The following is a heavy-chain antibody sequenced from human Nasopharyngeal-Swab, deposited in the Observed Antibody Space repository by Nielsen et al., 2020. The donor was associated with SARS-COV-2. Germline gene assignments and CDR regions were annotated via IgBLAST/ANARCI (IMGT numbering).Heavy chain of an antibody. CDR2: ISRTSST. CDR3: ARDLGGGYCTTTNCPGS. J-gene: IGHJ1*01. V-gene: IGHV3-23*01. CDR1: GFTFSSYA. Sequence: GESLKISCAASGFTFSSYAMNWVRQAPGKGLEWVSAISRTSSTYYADSVKGRFSISRDSSTNTLYLQMNNVRAEDTAVYYCARDLGGGYCTTTNCPGSWGQGTLVTVSS. D-gene: IGHD2-2*01.